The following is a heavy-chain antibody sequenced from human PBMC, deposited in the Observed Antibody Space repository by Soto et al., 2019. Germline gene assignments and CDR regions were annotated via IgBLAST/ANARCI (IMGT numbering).Heavy chain of an antibody. J-gene: IGHJ4*02. D-gene: IGHD3-22*01. Sequence: SETLSLTCTVSGGSISSYYWSWIRQPAGKGLEWIGRIYTSGSTNYNPSLKSRVTMSVDTSKNQFSLKLSSVTAADTAVYYCASTNYYDSSGYYYPVEYWGQGTLVTVS. CDR2: IYTSGST. V-gene: IGHV4-4*07. CDR3: ASTNYYDSSGYYYPVEY. CDR1: GGSISSYY.